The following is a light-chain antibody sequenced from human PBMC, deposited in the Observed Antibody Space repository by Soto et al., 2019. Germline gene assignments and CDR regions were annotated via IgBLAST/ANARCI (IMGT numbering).Light chain of an antibody. V-gene: IGKV1-5*01. J-gene: IGKJ1*01. Sequence: DIQMTQSPSTLSASIGDRVTITCRASKSINKWLAWHQQKPGKAPKLLIYDASSLQSGVPPRFSGSGSGTVFTLTIRSLQPDDIATYYCQHYSSYSAWTFGEGTKVEIK. CDR1: KSINKW. CDR3: QHYSSYSAWT. CDR2: DAS.